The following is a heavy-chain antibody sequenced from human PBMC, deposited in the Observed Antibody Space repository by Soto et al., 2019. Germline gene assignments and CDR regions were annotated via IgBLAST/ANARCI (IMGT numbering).Heavy chain of an antibody. V-gene: IGHV6-1*01. CDR2: TYYISKWYN. CDR3: SSFRFYVLKDPSDAFDI. D-gene: IGHD3-16*01. Sequence: SRGLEWLGRTYYISKWYNDYAVSVKSRITINPDTSKNQFSLQLNSVTPEDTAVYYCSSFRFYVLKDPSDAFDIWVQGTTVTVSS. J-gene: IGHJ3*02.